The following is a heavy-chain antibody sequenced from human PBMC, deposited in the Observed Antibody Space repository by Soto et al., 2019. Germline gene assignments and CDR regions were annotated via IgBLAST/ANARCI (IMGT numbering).Heavy chain of an antibody. Sequence: QVQLVQSGAEVKKPGSSVKVSCKASGATFSGYAINWVRQAPGQGLEWLGRIVPIFETLNYAERFQGRVAITGDESRTTVYMELNNLTHEDTAVYFCGVRGNVAVSNPRSFDYWGQGTQVTVS. CDR1: GATFSGYA. CDR3: GVRGNVAVSNPRSFDY. CDR2: IVPIFETL. J-gene: IGHJ4*02. V-gene: IGHV1-69*18. D-gene: IGHD6-19*01.